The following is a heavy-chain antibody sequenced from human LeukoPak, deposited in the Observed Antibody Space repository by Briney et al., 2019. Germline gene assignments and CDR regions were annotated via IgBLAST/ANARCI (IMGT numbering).Heavy chain of an antibody. Sequence: GGSLRLSCAASGFIFNTYGMHWVRQAPGKGLEWVAFIQFDESDEYYADSVKGRFTISRDNSKNTLYLQMNSLRPDDTSVYYCAEDQPLQPFHYWGQGTLVTVSS. CDR3: AEDQPLQPFHY. CDR2: IQFDESDE. J-gene: IGHJ4*02. CDR1: GFIFNTYG. V-gene: IGHV3-30*02. D-gene: IGHD5-24*01.